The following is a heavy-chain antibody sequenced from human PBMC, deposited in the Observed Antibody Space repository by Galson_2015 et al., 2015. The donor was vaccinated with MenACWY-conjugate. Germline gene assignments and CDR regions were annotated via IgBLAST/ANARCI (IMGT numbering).Heavy chain of an antibody. D-gene: IGHD5-12*01. Sequence: QSGAEVKKPGESLRISCTGSGSSFPSYWISWVRQMPGKGLEWMGRIDPSDSYTNYSPSFQGHVTISADKSISTAYLQWSSLKASDTAMYYCARRRRLATYYFDYWGQGTLVTVSS. V-gene: IGHV5-10-1*01. CDR2: IDPSDSYT. CDR3: ARRRRLATYYFDY. CDR1: GSSFPSYW. J-gene: IGHJ4*02.